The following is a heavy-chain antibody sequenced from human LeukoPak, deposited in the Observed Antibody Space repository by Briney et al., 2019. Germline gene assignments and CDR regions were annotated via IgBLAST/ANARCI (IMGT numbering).Heavy chain of an antibody. CDR3: AKPFYSGYDSYFDY. J-gene: IGHJ4*02. CDR1: GFTFSSYA. V-gene: IGHV3-23*01. CDR2: ISGSGGST. D-gene: IGHD5-12*01. Sequence: PGGSLRLSCAASGFTFSSYAMSWVRQAPGKGLEWVSAISGSGGSTYYADSVKGRFTISRDNSKDTLYLQMNSLRAEDTAVYYCAKPFYSGYDSYFDYWGQGTLVTVSS.